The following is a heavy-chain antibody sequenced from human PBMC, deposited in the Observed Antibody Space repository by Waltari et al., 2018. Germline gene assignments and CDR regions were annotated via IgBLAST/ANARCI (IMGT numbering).Heavy chain of an antibody. V-gene: IGHV1-69*05. D-gene: IGHD3-22*01. Sequence: QVQLVQSGAEVKKPGSSVKVSCKASGGTFSSYAISWVRQAPGQGLEWMGGIIPIFGTANYEQKFQGRVTITTDESTSTAYMELSSLRSEDTAVYYCASKLGDYYDSRGNAFDIWGQGTMVTVSS. CDR3: ASKLGDYYDSRGNAFDI. J-gene: IGHJ3*02. CDR2: IIPIFGTA. CDR1: GGTFSSYA.